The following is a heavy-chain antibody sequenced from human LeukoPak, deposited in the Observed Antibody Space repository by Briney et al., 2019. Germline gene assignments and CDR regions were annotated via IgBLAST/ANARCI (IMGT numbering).Heavy chain of an antibody. CDR2: VNPNSGGT. V-gene: IGHV1-2*02. CDR3: ARQSGSYLLNYYYYYMDV. CDR1: GYTFTGYY. Sequence: ASVKVSCKASGYTFTGYYMHWVRQAPGQGLEWMGWVNPNSGGTNYAQKFQGRVTMTRDTSISTAYMELSRLRSDDTAVYYCARQSGSYLLNYYYYYMDVWGKGTTVTISS. D-gene: IGHD1-26*01. J-gene: IGHJ6*03.